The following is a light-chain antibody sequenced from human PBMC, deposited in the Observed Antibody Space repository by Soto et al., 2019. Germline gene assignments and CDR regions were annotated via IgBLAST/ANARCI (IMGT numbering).Light chain of an antibody. Sequence: QSALTQPPSASGSPGQSVTISCTGASSDVGGYSYVSWYQQHPGKAPKLMIYEVNKRPSGVPDRFSGSKFGNTASLTVSGLQAEDESDYYCSSYGGRNNLVFGGGTKLTVL. CDR1: SSDVGGYSY. CDR3: SSYGGRNNLV. J-gene: IGLJ2*01. V-gene: IGLV2-8*01. CDR2: EVN.